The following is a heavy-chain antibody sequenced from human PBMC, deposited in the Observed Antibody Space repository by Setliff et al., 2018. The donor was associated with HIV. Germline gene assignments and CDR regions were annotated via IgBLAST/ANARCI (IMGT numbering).Heavy chain of an antibody. D-gene: IGHD6-13*01. CDR1: GFTFSSYS. CDR2: ITSRSSYM. CDR3: ARGARLLAGYSDRWDYYYMAV. J-gene: IGHJ6*03. Sequence: GGSLRLSCAASGFTFSSYSMNWVRQAPGKGLEWVSSITSRSSYMYYADSVKGRFTISRDNAQNSLYLQMNNLRVEDTAVYYCARGARLLAGYSDRWDYYYMAVWGKGTTVTVS. V-gene: IGHV3-21*01.